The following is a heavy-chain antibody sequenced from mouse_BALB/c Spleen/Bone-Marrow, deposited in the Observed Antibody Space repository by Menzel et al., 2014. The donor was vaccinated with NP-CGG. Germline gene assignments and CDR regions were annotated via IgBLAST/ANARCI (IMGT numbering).Heavy chain of an antibody. CDR1: GYSFTGYT. Sequence: VQLQQSGPELVKPGSSMKISCKASGYSFTGYTMNWVKQSRGKNLEWIGLIIPYNGDTSYNQKLKGKATLTVDKSSSTAYMELLSLTSEDSAVYYCARGGDFDYWGQGTTLTVSS. CDR2: IIPYNGDT. V-gene: IGHV1-18*01. CDR3: ARGGDFDY. J-gene: IGHJ2*01.